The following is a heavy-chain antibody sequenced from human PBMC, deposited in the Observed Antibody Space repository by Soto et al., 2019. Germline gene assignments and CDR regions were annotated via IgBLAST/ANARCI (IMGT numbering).Heavy chain of an antibody. D-gene: IGHD6-6*01. J-gene: IGHJ6*02. CDR3: ARRGGSSSRYYYYALEV. CDR2: IYSNGDA. CDR1: SGSMNTGGYY. Sequence: PSETLSLTCSVSSGSMNTGGYYWSWIRQRPGKGLEWIGYIYSNGDAYYNPSLKSRLTISIDTSKNQFSLNLTSVTAADTAVYHCARRGGSSSRYYYYALEVWGLGTTVTVS. V-gene: IGHV4-31*03.